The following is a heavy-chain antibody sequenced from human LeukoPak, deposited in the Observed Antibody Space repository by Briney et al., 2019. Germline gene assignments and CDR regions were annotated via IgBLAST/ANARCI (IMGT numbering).Heavy chain of an antibody. D-gene: IGHD1-26*01. CDR1: GGSISSSSYY. CDR3: ARTTRYSGSFHDY. CDR2: IYYSGST. Sequence: PSETLSLTCTVSGGSISSSSYYWGWIRQPPGKGLEWIGSIYYSGSTYYNPSLKSRVTISVDTSKNQFSLKLSSVTAADTAVYYCARTTRYSGSFHDYWGRGTLVTVSS. V-gene: IGHV4-39*01. J-gene: IGHJ4*02.